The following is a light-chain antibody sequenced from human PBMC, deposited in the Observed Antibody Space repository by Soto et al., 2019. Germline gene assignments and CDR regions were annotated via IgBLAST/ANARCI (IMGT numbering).Light chain of an antibody. J-gene: IGKJ4*01. V-gene: IGKV3-15*01. CDR2: GAF. Sequence: EIVMTQSPATLSVSPGETATLSCRASQSVSYNLAWYQQKPGQGPRLLIYGAFTRATGIPARFSGSGSGTDVPLTISSRQSEDFAVYYCQQYKNWPPLTFGGGTKVEIK. CDR1: QSVSYN. CDR3: QQYKNWPPLT.